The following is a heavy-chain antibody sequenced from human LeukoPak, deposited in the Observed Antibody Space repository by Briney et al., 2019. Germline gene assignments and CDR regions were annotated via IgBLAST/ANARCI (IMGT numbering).Heavy chain of an antibody. CDR3: VSSDGGYVLDY. CDR2: VYHSGSI. Sequence: SETLSLTCTVSGGSISSYSWNWIRQSPGKGLEWIGRVYHSGSINYNPSLKSRVTISVDTSKNQSSQNLSSVTAADAAVYYCVSSDGGYVLDYWGQGTLVIVSS. CDR1: GGSISSYS. D-gene: IGHD5-12*01. J-gene: IGHJ4*02. V-gene: IGHV4-59*01.